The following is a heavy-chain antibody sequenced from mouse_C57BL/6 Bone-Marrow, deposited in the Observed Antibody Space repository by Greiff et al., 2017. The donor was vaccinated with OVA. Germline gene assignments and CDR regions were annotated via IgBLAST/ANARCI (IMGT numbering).Heavy chain of an antibody. CDR3: ARTVSSPYYYAMDY. V-gene: IGHV2-2*01. CDR2: IWSGGST. J-gene: IGHJ4*01. Sequence: VQVVESGPGLVQPSQSLSITCTVSGFSLTSYGVHWVRQSPGKGLEWLGVIWSGGSTDYNAAFISRLSISKDNSKSQVFFKMNSLQADDTAIYYCARTVSSPYYYAMDYWGQGTSVTVSS. CDR1: GFSLTSYG. D-gene: IGHD1-1*01.